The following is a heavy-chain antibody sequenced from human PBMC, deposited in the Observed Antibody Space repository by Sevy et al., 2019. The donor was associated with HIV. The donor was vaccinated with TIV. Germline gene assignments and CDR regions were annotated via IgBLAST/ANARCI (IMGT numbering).Heavy chain of an antibody. Sequence: GGSLRLSCAASGFTFSSYCMHWVRQAPGKGLVWVSRINSDGSSTSYADSVKGRFTISRDNAKNTLYLQMNSLRAEDTAVYYSARGGPMATYYYYYYGMDVWGQGTTVTVSS. CDR3: ARGGPMATYYYYYYGMDV. CDR1: GFTFSSYC. D-gene: IGHD3-10*01. CDR2: INSDGSST. V-gene: IGHV3-74*01. J-gene: IGHJ6*02.